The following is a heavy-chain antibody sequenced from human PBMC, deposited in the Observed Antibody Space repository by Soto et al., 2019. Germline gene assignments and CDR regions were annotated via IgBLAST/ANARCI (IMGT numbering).Heavy chain of an antibody. CDR3: ARGGVVVAATSRPHHFAY. V-gene: IGHV4-30-4*01. Sequence: SETLSLTCTVSGGSISSGDYYWSWIRQPPGKGLEWIGYIYYSGSTYYNPSLKSRVTISVDTSKNQFSLKLSSVTAADTAVYYCARGGVVVAATSRPHHFAYWGQGTLVTVSS. J-gene: IGHJ4*02. D-gene: IGHD2-15*01. CDR2: IYYSGST. CDR1: GGSISSGDYY.